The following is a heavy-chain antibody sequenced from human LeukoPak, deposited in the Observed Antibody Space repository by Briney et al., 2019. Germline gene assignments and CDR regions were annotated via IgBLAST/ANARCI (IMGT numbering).Heavy chain of an antibody. J-gene: IGHJ4*02. CDR2: ISGSGGGT. Sequence: GGSLRLSCTASGLTFSSCAMSWVRQAPGKGLEWVSAISGSGGGTYYADSVKGRFTISRDNSKNTLYLQMNSLRAEDTAVYYCAKSRSYYYDSSGYYAVDYWGQGTLVTVSS. CDR1: GLTFSSCA. D-gene: IGHD3-22*01. CDR3: AKSRSYYYDSSGYYAVDY. V-gene: IGHV3-23*01.